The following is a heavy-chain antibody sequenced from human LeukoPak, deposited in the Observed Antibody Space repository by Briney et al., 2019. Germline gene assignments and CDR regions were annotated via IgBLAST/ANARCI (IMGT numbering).Heavy chain of an antibody. D-gene: IGHD4-11*01. V-gene: IGHV3-33*06. Sequence: PGGSLRLSCAASGFTFSHYGMHWVRQAPGRGLERVAVIWSDGSNKFYADSVKGRFTISRDNSQNTVDLHMNILRAEDTAVYYCAKDAQRGFDYSNSLEYWGQGTLVTVSS. J-gene: IGHJ4*02. CDR2: IWSDGSNK. CDR3: AKDAQRGFDYSNSLEY. CDR1: GFTFSHYG.